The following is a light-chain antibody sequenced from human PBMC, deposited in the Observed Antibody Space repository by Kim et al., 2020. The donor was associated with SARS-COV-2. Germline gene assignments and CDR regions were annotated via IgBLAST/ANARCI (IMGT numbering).Light chain of an antibody. J-gene: IGLJ3*02. Sequence: SYELTQPLSVSVALGQTARITCGGNNIGSKNVHWYQQKPGQAPVLVIYRDSNRPSGIPERFSGSNSGNTATLTISRAQAGDEADYYGQVWDSSTAWVFGGGTQLTVL. V-gene: IGLV3-9*01. CDR3: QVWDSSTAWV. CDR2: RDS. CDR1: NIGSKN.